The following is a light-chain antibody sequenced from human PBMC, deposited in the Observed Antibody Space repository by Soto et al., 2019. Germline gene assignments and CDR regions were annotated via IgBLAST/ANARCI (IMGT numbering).Light chain of an antibody. V-gene: IGKV1-39*01. CDR3: QQSYSTHTWT. J-gene: IGKJ1*01. Sequence: DIQMTQSPSSLSASVGDRVTITCRASQSISSYLNWYQQKPGKAPKLLIYAASSLQSGVPSRFSGSASGTDFTLTISSLQPEDFATYYCQQSYSTHTWTFGQGTKVEIK. CDR1: QSISSY. CDR2: AAS.